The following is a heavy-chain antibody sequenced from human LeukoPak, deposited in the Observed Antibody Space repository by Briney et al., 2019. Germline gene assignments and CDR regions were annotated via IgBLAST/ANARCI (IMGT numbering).Heavy chain of an antibody. Sequence: ASVKVSCKASGYTFTSYDINWVRQATGQGLEWMGWMNPNSGNTGYAQKFQGRVTMTRDTSISTVYMELSRLRSDDTAVCYCARVGYYESSGYYEYWGQGTLVTVSS. J-gene: IGHJ4*02. CDR3: ARVGYYESSGYYEY. CDR1: GYTFTSYD. V-gene: IGHV1-8*01. CDR2: MNPNSGNT. D-gene: IGHD3-22*01.